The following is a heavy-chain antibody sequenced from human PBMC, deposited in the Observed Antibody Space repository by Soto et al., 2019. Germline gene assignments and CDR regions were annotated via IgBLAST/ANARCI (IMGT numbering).Heavy chain of an antibody. CDR3: TRDQEYVELAAAGRGGKFDY. Sequence: QPGGSLRLSCTASGFTFGDYAMSWFRQAPGKGLEWVGFIRSKAYGGTTEYAASVKGRFTISRDDSKSIAYLQMNSLKTEDTAVYYCTRDQEYVELAAAGRGGKFDYWGQGTLVTVSS. D-gene: IGHD6-13*01. V-gene: IGHV3-49*03. CDR2: IRSKAYGGTT. CDR1: GFTFGDYA. J-gene: IGHJ4*02.